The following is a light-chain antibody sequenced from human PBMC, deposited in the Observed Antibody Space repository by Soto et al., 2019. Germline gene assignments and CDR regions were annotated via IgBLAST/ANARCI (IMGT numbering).Light chain of an antibody. Sequence: QSALTQPASVSGSPGQSITISCTGTRSDVGGYNYVSWYQQHPGKAPKLMIYDVSNRPSEVSNRFSGSKSGNTASLTISGLQAEDEDDYDCSSYTSSSTLVFGGGTKLTVL. CDR1: RSDVGGYNY. J-gene: IGLJ3*02. CDR3: SSYTSSSTLV. CDR2: DVS. V-gene: IGLV2-14*01.